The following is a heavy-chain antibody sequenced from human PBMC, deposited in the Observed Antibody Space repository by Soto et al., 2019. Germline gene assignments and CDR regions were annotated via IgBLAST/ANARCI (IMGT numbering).Heavy chain of an antibody. V-gene: IGHV3-23*01. J-gene: IGHJ4*02. Sequence: EVHLLESGGGLVQPGGSLRLSCAASKFTFDTYAMSWVRQAPGKGLEWVSAISGSGGTTYYADSVKGRFTISRDNSKNTLYLQMNSLRAEDTAVYYCAKVDFDYWGQGTLVTVSS. CDR2: ISGSGGTT. CDR1: KFTFDTYA. CDR3: AKVDFDY.